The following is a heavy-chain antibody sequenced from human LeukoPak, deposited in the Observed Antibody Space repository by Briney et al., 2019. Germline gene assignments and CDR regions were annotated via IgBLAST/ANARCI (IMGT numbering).Heavy chain of an antibody. D-gene: IGHD3-9*01. CDR1: GYTFTGNY. V-gene: IGHV1-2*02. CDR3: ARGDFDWPDYYYYYMDV. Sequence: GASVKVSCKASGYTFTGNYMHWVRQGPGQGLEWMGWINPNSGGTNYAQKFQGRVTMTRDTSISTAYMELSRLRSDDTAVYYCARGDFDWPDYYYYYMDVWGKGTTVTVSS. CDR2: INPNSGGT. J-gene: IGHJ6*03.